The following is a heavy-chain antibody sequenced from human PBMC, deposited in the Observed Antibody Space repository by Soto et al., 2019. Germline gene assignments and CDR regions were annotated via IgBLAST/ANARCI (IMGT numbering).Heavy chain of an antibody. CDR2: IYADNGNT. CDR3: ARFSGDGSGNNFDY. D-gene: IGHD3-10*01. CDR1: GYTFTNYA. V-gene: IGHV1-3*01. Sequence: QVQLVQSGAEVKKPGASVKVSCKTSGYTFTNYAIHWVRQAPGQRLEWMGRIYADNGNTRYPQKFQGRVTIIRDTSASTSYMELSSLTSEDTAVYYCARFSGDGSGNNFDYWGQGTLVTVSS. J-gene: IGHJ4*02.